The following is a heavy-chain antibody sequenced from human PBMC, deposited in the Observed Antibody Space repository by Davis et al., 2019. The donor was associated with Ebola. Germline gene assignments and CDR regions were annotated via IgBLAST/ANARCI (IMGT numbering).Heavy chain of an antibody. Sequence: AASVKVSCRASGYTFTGYYMHWVRQAPGQGLEWMGRINPKSGGTNYAQKFQGRVTMTRDTSISTAYMELSRLRSADTAVYYCARGYSSGWYDYFDYWGQGTLVTVSS. CDR3: ARGYSSGWYDYFDY. J-gene: IGHJ4*02. CDR1: GYTFTGYY. V-gene: IGHV1-2*06. D-gene: IGHD6-19*01. CDR2: INPKSGGT.